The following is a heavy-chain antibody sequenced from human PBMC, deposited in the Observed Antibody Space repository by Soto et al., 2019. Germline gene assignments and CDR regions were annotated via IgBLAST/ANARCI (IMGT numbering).Heavy chain of an antibody. V-gene: IGHV4-61*01. CDR3: ARYCSGGSCYKLWFDP. Sequence: SETLSLTCTVSGGSVSSGSYYWSWIRQPPGKGLEWIGYIYYSGSTNYNPSLKSRVTISVDTSKNQFSLKLSSVTAADTAVYYYARYCSGGSCYKLWFDPWGQGTLVTVSS. CDR2: IYYSGST. J-gene: IGHJ5*02. D-gene: IGHD2-15*01. CDR1: GGSVSSGSYY.